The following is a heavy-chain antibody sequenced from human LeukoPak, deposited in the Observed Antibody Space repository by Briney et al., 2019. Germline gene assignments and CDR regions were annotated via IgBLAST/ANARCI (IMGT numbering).Heavy chain of an antibody. Sequence: SETLSLTCTVSGGSISSSTYYWGWIRQPPGKGLEWIVSIHHSGSTYFNPSLKSRVTISVDTSKNQFSLKLTSVTAADTAVYYCARDRVGATYAFDIWGQGTMVTVSS. CDR1: GGSISSSTYY. D-gene: IGHD1-26*01. J-gene: IGHJ3*02. CDR2: IHHSGST. CDR3: ARDRVGATYAFDI. V-gene: IGHV4-39*07.